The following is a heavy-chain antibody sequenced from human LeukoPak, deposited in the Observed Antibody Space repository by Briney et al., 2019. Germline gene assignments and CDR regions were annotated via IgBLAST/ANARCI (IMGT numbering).Heavy chain of an antibody. Sequence: GGSLRLSCAASGLTFSSSWMSWVRQAPGKGLEWVANIKKDGSEKYYVDSVKGRFTISRDNAKNSLYLQMNSLRAEDTAVYYCARDRWAAAGTIDYWGQGTLVTISS. J-gene: IGHJ4*02. D-gene: IGHD6-13*01. CDR2: IKKDGSEK. CDR1: GLTFSSSW. CDR3: ARDRWAAAGTIDY. V-gene: IGHV3-7*01.